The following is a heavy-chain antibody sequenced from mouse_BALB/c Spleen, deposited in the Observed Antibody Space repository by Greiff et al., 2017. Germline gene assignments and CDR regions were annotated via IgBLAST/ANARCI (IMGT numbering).Heavy chain of an antibody. J-gene: IGHJ4*01. Sequence: EVKVVESGGGLVQPGGSLKLSCAASGFDFSRYWMSWVRQAPGKGLEWIGEINPDSSTINYTPSLKDKFIISRDNAKNTLYLQMSKVRSEDTALYYCARPGTTADYAMDYWGQGTSVTVSS. CDR3: ARPGTTADYAMDY. D-gene: IGHD1-2*01. CDR1: GFDFSRYW. V-gene: IGHV4-1*02. CDR2: INPDSSTI.